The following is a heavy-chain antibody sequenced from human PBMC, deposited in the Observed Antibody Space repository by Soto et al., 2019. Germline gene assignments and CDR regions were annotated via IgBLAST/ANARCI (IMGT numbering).Heavy chain of an antibody. CDR1: GGSIRSYY. J-gene: IGHJ5*02. CDR2: IYSSGSA. D-gene: IGHD6-6*01. V-gene: IGHV4-59*01. CDR3: ARIRKLGRTWFEP. Sequence: QVQLQESGPGLVKPSETLSLTCTVSGGSIRSYYWSWIRQPPGKGLEWIGYIYSSGSANYNPSLRGRVSMSVDTPESQVSLNLNSVTAADRAVYYCARIRKLGRTWFEPWGQGTLVTFSS.